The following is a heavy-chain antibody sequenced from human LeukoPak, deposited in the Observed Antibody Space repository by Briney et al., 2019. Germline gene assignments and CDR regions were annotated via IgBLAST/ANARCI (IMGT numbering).Heavy chain of an antibody. CDR3: ARAAYESSGHDY. CDR2: INPNSGGT. J-gene: IGHJ4*02. Sequence: GASVKVSCKTSGYTFTGYYMHWVRQAPGQGLEWMGWINPNSGGTNYAQKFQGRVTMTRDTSISTAYMELSRLRSDDTAVYYCARAAYESSGHDYWGQGTLVTVSS. CDR1: GYTFTGYY. D-gene: IGHD3-22*01. V-gene: IGHV1-2*02.